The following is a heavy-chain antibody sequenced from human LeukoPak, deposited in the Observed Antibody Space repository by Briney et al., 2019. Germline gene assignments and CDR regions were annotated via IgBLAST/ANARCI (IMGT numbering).Heavy chain of an antibody. CDR3: ARLHSAIYYGDAFDI. Sequence: GGSLRLSCAVSGFTFSSYWMTWVRQAPGKGLEWVAKIKEDGSEKYYVDSVKGRFTVSRDNAKNSLFLQMNSLRAEDTAAYYCARLHSAIYYGDAFDIWGQGTMVTVSS. CDR2: IKEDGSEK. V-gene: IGHV3-7*03. CDR1: GFTFSSYW. J-gene: IGHJ3*02. D-gene: IGHD1-26*01.